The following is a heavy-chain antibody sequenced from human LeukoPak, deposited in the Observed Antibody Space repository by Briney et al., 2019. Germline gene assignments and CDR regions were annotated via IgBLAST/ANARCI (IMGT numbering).Heavy chain of an antibody. Sequence: ASVKVSCKASGYTCTSYYMHWGRHAPRQGLEWMGWINLYSGGNNYEHTSLRRVTTIRVKSTSTAYMLLRRLRPDAAAAFYCWASGDSDYWGQGTLVTVSS. CDR3: WASGDSDY. J-gene: IGHJ4*02. CDR2: INLYSGGN. CDR1: GYTCTSYY. D-gene: IGHD4-17*01. V-gene: IGHV1-2*02.